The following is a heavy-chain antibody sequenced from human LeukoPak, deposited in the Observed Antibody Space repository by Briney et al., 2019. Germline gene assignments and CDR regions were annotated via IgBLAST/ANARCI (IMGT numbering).Heavy chain of an antibody. J-gene: IGHJ4*02. V-gene: IGHV4-39*01. CDR1: GGSVSSISSY. CDR2: IRYSGRT. Sequence: PSETLSLTCTVSGGSVSSISSYWGWIRQPPGKGLEWIGSIRYSGRTYYNPSLQSRVTMSVDTSKNRFSLRLSSVAAADTAVYSCARHYYDSSGLAYYFDTWGQGTLVTVSS. D-gene: IGHD3-22*01. CDR3: ARHYYDSSGLAYYFDT.